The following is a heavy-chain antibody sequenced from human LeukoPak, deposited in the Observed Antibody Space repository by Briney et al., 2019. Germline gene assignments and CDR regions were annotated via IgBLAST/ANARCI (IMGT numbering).Heavy chain of an antibody. D-gene: IGHD1-14*01. V-gene: IGHV3-74*01. CDR3: ARDPESEGLVDY. CDR1: GFTFSSYS. CDR2: INSDGSST. Sequence: PGGSLRLSCAASGFTFSSYSMNWVRQAPGKGLVWVSRINSDGSSTSYADSVKGRFTISRDNAKNTLYLQMNSLRAEDTAVYYCARDPESEGLVDYWGQGTLVTVSS. J-gene: IGHJ4*02.